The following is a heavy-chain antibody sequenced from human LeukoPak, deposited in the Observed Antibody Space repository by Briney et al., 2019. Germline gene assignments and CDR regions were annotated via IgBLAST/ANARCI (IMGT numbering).Heavy chain of an antibody. D-gene: IGHD5-24*01. Sequence: GESLKISCKGSGYTFTTYWIGWVRRMSGKGLEWMGMIYPGDSDTRYSPSFQGQVTISADKSISTAYLQWSSLKASDTAIYYCAMARDAYNWGSHYWGQGTLVTVSS. CDR2: IYPGDSDT. J-gene: IGHJ4*02. CDR1: GYTFTTYW. V-gene: IGHV5-51*01. CDR3: AMARDAYNWGSHY.